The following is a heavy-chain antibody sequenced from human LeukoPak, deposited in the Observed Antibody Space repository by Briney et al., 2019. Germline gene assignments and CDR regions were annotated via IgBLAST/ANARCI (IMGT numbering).Heavy chain of an antibody. Sequence: SETLSLTCAVYGGSFSGYYWSWIRQPPGKGLEWIGEINHSGSTNYNPSLKSRVTISVDTSKNQFSLKLSSVTAADTAVYYCARESSRELLRGWGFDPWGQGTLVTVSS. J-gene: IGHJ5*02. CDR3: ARESSRELLRGWGFDP. V-gene: IGHV4-34*01. CDR2: INHSGST. CDR1: GGSFSGYY. D-gene: IGHD1-26*01.